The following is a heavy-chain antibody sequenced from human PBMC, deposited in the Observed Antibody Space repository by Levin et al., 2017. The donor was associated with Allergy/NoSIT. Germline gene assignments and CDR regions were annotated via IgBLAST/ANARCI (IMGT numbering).Heavy chain of an antibody. V-gene: IGHV1-2*02. CDR2: INPNSGGT. Sequence: GESLKISCKSSGYTFTDQYVHWVRQAPGQGLEWMGWINPNSGGTNYAQRFQGRVTMTRDTSISTAYLDLSRLTSDDTAVYYCARDPSSWYGLFDVWGQGTLVTVSS. J-gene: IGHJ4*02. D-gene: IGHD6-13*01. CDR1: GYTFTDQY. CDR3: ARDPSSWYGLFDV.